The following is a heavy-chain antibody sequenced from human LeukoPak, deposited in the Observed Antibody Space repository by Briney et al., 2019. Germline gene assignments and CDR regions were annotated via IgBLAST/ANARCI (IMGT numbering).Heavy chain of an antibody. D-gene: IGHD6-19*01. CDR2: IKQDGSEK. J-gene: IGHJ4*02. CDR1: GFTFSSYR. V-gene: IGHV3-7*03. Sequence: GGSLRLSCAASGFTFSSYRMSWVRQAPGKGLEWVANIKQDGSEKYYVDSVKGRFTISRDNAKNSLYLQMNSLRAEDTAVYYCARDGWLVDYWGQGTLVTVSS. CDR3: ARDGWLVDY.